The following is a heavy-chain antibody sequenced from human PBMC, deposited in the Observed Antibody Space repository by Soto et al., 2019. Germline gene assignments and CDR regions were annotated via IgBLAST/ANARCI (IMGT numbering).Heavy chain of an antibody. J-gene: IGHJ3*02. CDR2: INSDGSST. Sequence: PGGSLRLSCAVSGFTFSSYWMHWVRQAPGKGLVWVSRINSDGSSTSYADSVKGRFTISRDNAKNTLYLQMNSLRAEDTAVYYCARADRTGDAFDIWGQGTMVTVSS. V-gene: IGHV3-74*01. CDR1: GFTFSSYW. CDR3: ARADRTGDAFDI.